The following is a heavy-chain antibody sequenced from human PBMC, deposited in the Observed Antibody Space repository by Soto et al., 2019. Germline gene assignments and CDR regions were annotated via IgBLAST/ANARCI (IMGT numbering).Heavy chain of an antibody. CDR1: GASTRSTY. CDR3: ARDVLLWFGELLNPYGMDV. Sequence: SETLSLTCTISGASTRSTYWSWIRQSPGKGLEWIGYIYYSGTTNYNPSLKNRVTISVDTSKSQLSLNLTSVTAADTAVYYCARDVLLWFGELLNPYGMDVWGQGTTVTVSS. V-gene: IGHV4-59*08. D-gene: IGHD3-10*01. J-gene: IGHJ6*02. CDR2: IYYSGTT.